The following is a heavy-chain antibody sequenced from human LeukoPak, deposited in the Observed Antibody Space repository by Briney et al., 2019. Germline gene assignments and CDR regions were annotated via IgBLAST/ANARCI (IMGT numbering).Heavy chain of an antibody. CDR3: ARELPITMVVGNYNSWFDP. CDR1: GGSISSYY. Sequence: PSETLSLTCTVPGGSISSYYWSWIRQPAGKGLEWIGRIYTSGSTNCSPSLKSRVAMSVDTSKKQISLKLNSVTAADTAVYYCARELPITMVVGNYNSWFDPWGQGTLVTVSS. D-gene: IGHD3-10*01. J-gene: IGHJ5*02. CDR2: IYTSGST. V-gene: IGHV4-4*07.